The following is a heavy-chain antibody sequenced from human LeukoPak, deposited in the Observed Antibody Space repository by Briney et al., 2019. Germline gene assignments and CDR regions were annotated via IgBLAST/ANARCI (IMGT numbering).Heavy chain of an antibody. D-gene: IGHD5-18*01. CDR3: ARPVDTAMVTPDAFDI. Sequence: SETLSLTCTVSGGSISSGSYYWGWIRQPPGKGLEWIGSIYYSGSTYYNPSLKSRVTISVDTSKNQFSLKLSSVTAADTAVYYCARPVDTAMVTPDAFDIWGQGTMVTVSS. V-gene: IGHV4-39*07. CDR2: IYYSGST. CDR1: GGSISSGSYY. J-gene: IGHJ3*02.